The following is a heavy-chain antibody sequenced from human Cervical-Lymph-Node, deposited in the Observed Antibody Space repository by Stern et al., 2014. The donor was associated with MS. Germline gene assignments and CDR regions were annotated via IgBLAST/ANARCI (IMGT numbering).Heavy chain of an antibody. J-gene: IGHJ5*02. CDR2: ISSSSSYI. D-gene: IGHD1-26*01. CDR3: ARERTNSGSHIGFDP. Sequence: EVQLVESGGGLVKPGGSLRLSCAASGFTFSSYSMNWVRQAPGKGLEWVSSISSSSSYIYYADSAKGRFTISRDNAKNSLYLQMNSLRAEDTAVYYCARERTNSGSHIGFDPWGQGTLVTVSS. CDR1: GFTFSSYS. V-gene: IGHV3-21*01.